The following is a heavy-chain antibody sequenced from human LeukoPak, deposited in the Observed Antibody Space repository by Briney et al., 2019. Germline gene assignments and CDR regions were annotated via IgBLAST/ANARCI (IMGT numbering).Heavy chain of an antibody. CDR1: GFTFSSYG. CDR3: AREIPDAIRDGYNSPPFDY. D-gene: IGHD5-24*01. V-gene: IGHV3-30*02. CDR2: IRYDGSNK. J-gene: IGHJ4*02. Sequence: PGGSLRLSCAASGFTFSSYGMHWVRQAPGKGLEWVAFIRYDGSNKYYADSVKGRFTISRDNSKNTLYLQMNSLRAEDTAVYYCAREIPDAIRDGYNSPPFDYWGQGTLVTVSS.